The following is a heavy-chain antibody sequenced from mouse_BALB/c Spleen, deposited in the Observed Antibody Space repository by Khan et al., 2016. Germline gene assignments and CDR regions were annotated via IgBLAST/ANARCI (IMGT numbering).Heavy chain of an antibody. CDR1: GYSFTSYT. D-gene: IGHD1-1*01. CDR2: INPSSPYT. Sequence: QVQLQQSGAELARPGASVKMSCKASGYSFTSYTMHWVKQRPGQGLEWLGFINPSSPYTNYNQNFKDKATLTADKSSSTAYMQLSSLTSEDSAVGFCARYSTSVVAPLDYWGQGTTLTVSS. J-gene: IGHJ2*01. V-gene: IGHV1-4*01. CDR3: ARYSTSVVAPLDY.